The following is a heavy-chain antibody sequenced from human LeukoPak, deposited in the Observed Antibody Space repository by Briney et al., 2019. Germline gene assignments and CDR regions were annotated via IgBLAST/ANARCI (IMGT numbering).Heavy chain of an antibody. J-gene: IGHJ4*02. CDR3: AYSSSSFDY. CDR2: IYYSRST. V-gene: IGHV4-59*01. D-gene: IGHD6-6*01. CDR1: GGSISSYY. Sequence: SSETLSLTCTVSGGSISSYYWSWIRQPPGKGLEWIGYIYYSRSTNHNPSLKSRVTISVDTSKNQFSLKLSSVTAADTAVYYCAYSSSSFDYWGQGTLVTVSS.